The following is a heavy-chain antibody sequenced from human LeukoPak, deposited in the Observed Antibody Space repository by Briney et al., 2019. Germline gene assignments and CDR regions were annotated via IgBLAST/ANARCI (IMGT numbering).Heavy chain of an antibody. J-gene: IGHJ5*02. CDR1: GFTFSDYY. D-gene: IGHD2-15*01. Sequence: PGGSLRLSCAASGFTFSDYYMSWVRQAPGKGLEWVGFIRSKAYGGTTEYAASVKGRFTISRDDSKSIAYLQMNSLKTEDTAVYYCTPHALNAVGFDPWGQGTLVTVSS. CDR3: TPHALNAVGFDP. V-gene: IGHV3-49*04. CDR2: IRSKAYGGTT.